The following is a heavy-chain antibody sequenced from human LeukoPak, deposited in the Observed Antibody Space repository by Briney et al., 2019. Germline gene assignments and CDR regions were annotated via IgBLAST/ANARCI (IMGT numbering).Heavy chain of an antibody. CDR3: ARAAYYYGSGSYYNPFYYFDY. V-gene: IGHV4-59*01. CDR1: GGSISSYY. Sequence: SETLSLTCTVSGGSISSYYWSWIRQPPGKGLEWIGYIYYSGSTSYNPSLKSRVTISVDTSKNQFSLKLSSVTAADTAVYYCARAAYYYGSGSYYNPFYYFDYWGQGTLVTVSS. CDR2: IYYSGST. J-gene: IGHJ4*02. D-gene: IGHD3-10*01.